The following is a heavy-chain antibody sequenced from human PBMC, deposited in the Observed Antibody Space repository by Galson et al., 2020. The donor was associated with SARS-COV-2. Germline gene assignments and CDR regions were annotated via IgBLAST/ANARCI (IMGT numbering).Heavy chain of an antibody. CDR3: ARDGYGGIATPAMSV. J-gene: IGHJ6*02. V-gene: IGHV4-61*01. D-gene: IGHD2-15*01. Sequence: SETLSLTCTVSGVAIRSDNNYWSWIRQPPGKGLEWIGYIYYSGSTNYNPSLKSRITISIDTSKNQFSLRLRSVTAADTAGYCCARDGYGGIATPAMSVWSQGATVTVSS. CDR2: IYYSGST. CDR1: GVAIRSDNNY.